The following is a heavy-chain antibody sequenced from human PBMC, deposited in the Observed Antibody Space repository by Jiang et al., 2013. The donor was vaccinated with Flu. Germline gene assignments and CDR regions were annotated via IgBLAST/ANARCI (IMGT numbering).Heavy chain of an antibody. D-gene: IGHD2-15*01. Sequence: VSSISSSSSYIYYADSVKGRFTISRDNAKNSLYLQMNSLRAEDTAVYYCARGYCSGGSCYYFDYWGQGTLVTVSS. CDR3: ARGYCSGGSCYYFDY. CDR2: ISSSSSYI. V-gene: IGHV3-21*01. J-gene: IGHJ4*02.